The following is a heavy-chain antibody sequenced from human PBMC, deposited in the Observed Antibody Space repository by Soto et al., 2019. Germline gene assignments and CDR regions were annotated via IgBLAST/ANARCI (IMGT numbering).Heavy chain of an antibody. Sequence: GALRRSCAASGCTFSSYAMSWVRQAPGKGLEWVSAISGSGGSTYYADSVKGRFTISRDNSKNTLYLQMNSLRAEDTAVYYCENGDILTGYDGVYDYWGQGTLVTVSS. CDR2: ISGSGGST. V-gene: IGHV3-23*01. J-gene: IGHJ4*02. D-gene: IGHD3-9*01. CDR1: GCTFSSYA. CDR3: ENGDILTGYDGVYDY.